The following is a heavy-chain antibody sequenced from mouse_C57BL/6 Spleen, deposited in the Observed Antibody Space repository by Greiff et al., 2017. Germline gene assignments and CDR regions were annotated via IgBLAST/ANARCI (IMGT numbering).Heavy chain of an antibody. D-gene: IGHD2-3*01. CDR3: VRQDGYWTFFAY. CDR2: IRSKSNNYAT. Sequence: EVMLVESGGGLVQPKGSLKLSCAASGFSFNTYAMNWVRQAPGKGLEWVARIRSKSNNYATYYADSVKDRFTISRDDSESMLYLQMNNLKTEDTAMYYCVRQDGYWTFFAYWGQGTLVTVSA. CDR1: GFSFNTYA. J-gene: IGHJ3*01. V-gene: IGHV10-1*01.